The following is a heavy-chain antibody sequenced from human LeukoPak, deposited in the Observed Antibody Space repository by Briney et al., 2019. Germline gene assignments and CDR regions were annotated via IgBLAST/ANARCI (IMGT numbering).Heavy chain of an antibody. J-gene: IGHJ6*03. Sequence: GESLKISCKGSGYSFTSYWIGWVRQMPGKGLEGMGIIYPGDSDTRYSPSFHGQVTISPDKSLSPAYLQWSSLKASDTAMYYCARHASFNYYSMDVWRKGTTVTVSS. CDR3: ARHASFNYYSMDV. V-gene: IGHV5-51*01. CDR2: IYPGDSDT. CDR1: GYSFTSYW.